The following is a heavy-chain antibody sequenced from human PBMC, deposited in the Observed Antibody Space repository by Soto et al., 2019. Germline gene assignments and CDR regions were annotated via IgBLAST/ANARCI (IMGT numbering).Heavy chain of an antibody. J-gene: IGHJ6*02. D-gene: IGHD4-17*01. Sequence: ASVKVSCKASGYTFTSYDINWVRQATGQGLEWMGWMNPNSGNTGYAQKFQGRVTMTRNTSISTAYMELSSLRSEDTAVYYCASYDYGGNSEHWYYYYGMDVWGQGTTVTVSS. CDR2: MNPNSGNT. CDR3: ASYDYGGNSEHWYYYYGMDV. V-gene: IGHV1-8*01. CDR1: GYTFTSYD.